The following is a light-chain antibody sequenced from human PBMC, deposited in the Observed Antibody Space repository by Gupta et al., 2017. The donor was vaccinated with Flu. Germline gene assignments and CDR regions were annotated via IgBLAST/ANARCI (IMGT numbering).Light chain of an antibody. CDR1: NIGSKS. CDR3: HVWDSTSDHPRV. V-gene: IGLV3-21*02. CDR2: DDS. Sequence: SYVLTQAPSVSVAPGQTGGITGGRKNIGSKSVHWYQQKPGQAPVLVVYDDSARPSGIPERFSGSNSGNTATLTINRVECWDEADYYCHVWDSTSDHPRVFGGWTKLTVL. J-gene: IGLJ3*02.